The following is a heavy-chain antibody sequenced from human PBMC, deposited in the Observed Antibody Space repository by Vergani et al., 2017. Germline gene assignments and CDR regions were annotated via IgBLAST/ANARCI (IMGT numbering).Heavy chain of an antibody. V-gene: IGHV3-74*01. D-gene: IGHD6-13*01. J-gene: IGHJ1*01. CDR2: INSDGSST. CDR1: GFTFSSYW. CDR3: AKRHSSSWYGGQYFQH. Sequence: EVQLVESGGGLVQPGGSLRLSCAASGFTFSSYWMHWVRQAPGKGLVWVSRINSDGSSTSYADSVKGRFTISRDNAKNTLYLQMNSLRAEATAVSYCAKRHSSSWYGGQYFQHWGQGTLVTVAS.